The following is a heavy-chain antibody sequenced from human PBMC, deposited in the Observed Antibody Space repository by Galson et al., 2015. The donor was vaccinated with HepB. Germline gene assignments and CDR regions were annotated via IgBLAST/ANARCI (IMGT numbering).Heavy chain of an antibody. V-gene: IGHV3-23*01. CDR3: AKDMRAVAGAFDY. J-gene: IGHJ4*02. Sequence: SLRLSCAASGFTLSSYAMSWVRQAPGKGLEWVSAISGSGGSTYYADSVKGRFTISRDNSKNTLYLQMNSLRAEDTAVYYCAKDMRAVAGAFDYWGQGTLVTVSS. D-gene: IGHD6-19*01. CDR2: ISGSGGST. CDR1: GFTLSSYA.